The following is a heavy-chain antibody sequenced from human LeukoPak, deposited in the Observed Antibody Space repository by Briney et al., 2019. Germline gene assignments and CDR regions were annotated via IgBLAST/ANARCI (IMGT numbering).Heavy chain of an antibody. V-gene: IGHV3-21*01. Sequence: PGGSLRLSCAASGFTFSSYSMNWVRQAPGKGLEWVSSISSSSSYIYYADSVKGRFTISRGNAKNSLYLQMNSLRAEDTAVYYCARVKGGNFDYWGQGTLVTVSS. CDR3: ARVKGGNFDY. CDR1: GFTFSSYS. J-gene: IGHJ4*02. CDR2: ISSSSSYI. D-gene: IGHD3-16*01.